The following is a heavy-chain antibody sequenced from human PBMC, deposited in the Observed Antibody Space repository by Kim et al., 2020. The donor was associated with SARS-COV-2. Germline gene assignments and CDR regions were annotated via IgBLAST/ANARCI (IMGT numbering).Heavy chain of an antibody. CDR1: GYSFTSYW. D-gene: IGHD6-13*01. J-gene: IGHJ5*02. CDR3: ARSGSSFELYP. CDR2: IYPRYSDT. V-gene: IGHV5-51*01. Sequence: GESLKISCKGSGYSFTSYWIGWVRPMPGKGLEWMWIIYPRYSDTRYSPSFQVQATISADKSISTAYVQWSSLKSSDTAMYYCARSGSSFELYPWCQGTLVTVST.